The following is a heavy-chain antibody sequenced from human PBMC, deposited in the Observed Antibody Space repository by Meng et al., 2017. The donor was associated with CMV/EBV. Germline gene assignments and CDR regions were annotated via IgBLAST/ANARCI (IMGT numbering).Heavy chain of an antibody. CDR3: ARGHYSPPVSRRWFGVDY. CDR2: INHSGST. D-gene: IGHD3-10*01. Sequence: SQTLSLTCAVYGGSFSGYYWSWIRQPPGKGLEWIGEINHSGSTNYNPSLKSRVTISVDTSKNQFSLKLSSVTAADTAVYYCARGHYSPPVSRRWFGVDYWGQRTLVTVSS. J-gene: IGHJ4*02. V-gene: IGHV4-34*01. CDR1: GGSFSGYY.